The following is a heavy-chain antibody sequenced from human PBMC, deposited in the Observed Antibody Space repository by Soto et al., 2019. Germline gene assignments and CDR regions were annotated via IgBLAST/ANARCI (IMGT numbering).Heavy chain of an antibody. V-gene: IGHV4-4*02. J-gene: IGHJ4*02. D-gene: IGHD3-9*01. CDR2: IYHSGST. CDR1: GGSISSSNW. Sequence: QVQLQESGPGLVKPSGTLSLTCAVSGGSISSSNWWSWVRQPPGKGLEWIGEIYHSGSTNYHPSLKSRVTISVDKSKNQFSLKLSSVTAADTAVYYCARGGNYDILTGFPYYFDYWGQGTLVTVSS. CDR3: ARGGNYDILTGFPYYFDY.